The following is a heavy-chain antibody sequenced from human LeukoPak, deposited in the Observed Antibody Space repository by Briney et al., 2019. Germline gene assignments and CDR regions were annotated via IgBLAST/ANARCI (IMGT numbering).Heavy chain of an antibody. J-gene: IGHJ2*01. CDR2: ISYDGSNK. Sequence: PGRSLRLSCAASGFTFRSYDMHWVRQAPGKGLQWVAVISYDGSNKYHTDSVKGRFTISRDNSKNTLYLQMNSLRAEDTAVYYCAKDSEIAAAGSYWYSDLWGRGTLVSVSS. V-gene: IGHV3-30*18. D-gene: IGHD6-13*01. CDR3: AKDSEIAAAGSYWYSDL. CDR1: GFTFRSYD.